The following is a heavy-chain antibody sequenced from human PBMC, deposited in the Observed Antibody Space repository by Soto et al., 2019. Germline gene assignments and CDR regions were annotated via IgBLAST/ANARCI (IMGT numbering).Heavy chain of an antibody. Sequence: LRLSCVASGFTFNKYAMTWVRQAPGKGLEWISGITASGARTFYADSVKGRFTISGDNLKNTLFLQMDSLRAEDTAVYYCSKGEVRGIIPSYFDYWGLGTLVTVSS. J-gene: IGHJ4*02. CDR2: ITASGART. CDR3: SKGEVRGIIPSYFDY. CDR1: GFTFNKYA. D-gene: IGHD3-10*01. V-gene: IGHV3-23*01.